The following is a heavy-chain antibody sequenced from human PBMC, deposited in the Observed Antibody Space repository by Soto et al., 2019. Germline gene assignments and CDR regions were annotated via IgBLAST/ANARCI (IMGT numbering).Heavy chain of an antibody. Sequence: PSETLSLTCTVSGGSISYEYFHWTWIRQSPGKGLEWIGYIHYSGSTNYNPSLKSRVTISVDTSKTQFSLNLSSVTAADTAVYYCARDASYDSRVFDLWGQGTLVTVSS. CDR1: GGSISYEYFH. J-gene: IGHJ4*02. D-gene: IGHD3-22*01. V-gene: IGHV4-61*01. CDR3: ARDASYDSRVFDL. CDR2: IHYSGST.